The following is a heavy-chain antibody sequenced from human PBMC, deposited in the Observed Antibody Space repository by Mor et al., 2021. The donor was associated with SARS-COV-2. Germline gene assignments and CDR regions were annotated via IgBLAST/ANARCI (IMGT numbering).Heavy chain of an antibody. CDR2: DGSEK. CDR3: APGHSYSLTTVTP. Sequence: DGSEKFYVDSVKGRLTISRDNAKNSLYLQMSSLRAEDTAVYYCAPGHSYSLTTVTPWGQRTLVTVSS. J-gene: IGHJ5*02. V-gene: IGHV3-7*01. D-gene: IGHD4-4*01.